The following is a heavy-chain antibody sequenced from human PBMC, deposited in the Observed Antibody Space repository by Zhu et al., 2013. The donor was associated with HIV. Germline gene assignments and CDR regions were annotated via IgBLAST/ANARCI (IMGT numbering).Heavy chain of an antibody. CDR2: ISPNSGGT. Sequence: QVQLVQSGAEVKKPGASVKVSCKASGYTFTDYYIHWVRQAPGQGLEWMGWISPNSGGTKFAQKFQGRVTMTRDTSISSAYMELSSLRSDDTAIYYCARELTEAFLLDYWGQGTLVTVSS. D-gene: IGHD2-8*02. V-gene: IGHV1-2*02. CDR1: GYTFTDYY. CDR3: ARELTEAFLLDY. J-gene: IGHJ4*02.